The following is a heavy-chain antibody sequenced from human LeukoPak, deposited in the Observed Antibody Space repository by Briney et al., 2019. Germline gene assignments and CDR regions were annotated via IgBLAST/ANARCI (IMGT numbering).Heavy chain of an antibody. Sequence: SETLSLTCTVSGGSISSSSYYWGWIRQPPGKGLEWIGSIYYSGSTYYNPSLKSRVTISVDTSKNQFSLKLSPVTAADTAVYYCARTYYYGSGSYYNVYWGQGTLVTVSS. V-gene: IGHV4-39*07. CDR2: IYYSGST. J-gene: IGHJ4*02. CDR3: ARTYYYGSGSYYNVY. D-gene: IGHD3-10*01. CDR1: GGSISSSSYY.